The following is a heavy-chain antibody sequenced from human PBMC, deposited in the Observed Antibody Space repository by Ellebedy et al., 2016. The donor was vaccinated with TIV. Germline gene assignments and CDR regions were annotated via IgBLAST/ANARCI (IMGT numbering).Heavy chain of an antibody. CDR3: ARGGGYSYGYFDY. D-gene: IGHD5-18*01. J-gene: IGHJ4*02. V-gene: IGHV1-3*01. Sequence: ASVKVSXXASGYTFTSYAMHWVRQAPGQRLEWMGWINAGNGNTKYSQKFQGRVTITRDTSASTAYMELSSLRSEDTAVYYCARGGGYSYGYFDYWGQGTLVTVSS. CDR2: INAGNGNT. CDR1: GYTFTSYA.